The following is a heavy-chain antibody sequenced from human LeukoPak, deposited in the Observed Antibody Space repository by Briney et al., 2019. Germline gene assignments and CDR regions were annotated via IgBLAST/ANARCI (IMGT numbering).Heavy chain of an antibody. J-gene: IGHJ4*02. CDR2: IKQDGSEK. V-gene: IGHV3-7*03. D-gene: IGHD3-3*01. CDR3: ARDQYDTWSRRGNFDS. CDR1: GFTFSSYW. Sequence: SGGSLRLSCAASGFTFSSYWMSWVRQAPGKGLEWVANIKQDGSEKYYVDSVKGRFTISRDNVKNSLFLQMNSLRAEDTAVFYCARDQYDTWSRRGNFDSWGQGTLVIVSS.